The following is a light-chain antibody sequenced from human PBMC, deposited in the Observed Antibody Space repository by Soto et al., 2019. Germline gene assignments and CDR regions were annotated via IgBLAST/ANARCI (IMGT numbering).Light chain of an antibody. CDR3: SSYTSRSTRV. CDR1: SSDIGGYKY. CDR2: EVS. J-gene: IGLJ3*02. Sequence: QSALTQPASVSGSPGQSITISCTGTSSDIGGYKYVSWYQQHPGKAPKLMIYEVSNRPSGVSNRFSGSKSGNTASLTISGLQAEDEADYYCSSYTSRSTRVFGGGTKVTVL. V-gene: IGLV2-14*01.